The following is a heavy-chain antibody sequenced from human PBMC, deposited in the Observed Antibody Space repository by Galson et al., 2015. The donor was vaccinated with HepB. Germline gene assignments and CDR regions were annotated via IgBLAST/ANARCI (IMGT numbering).Heavy chain of an antibody. CDR3: ARVWSDRPRFNWFDP. D-gene: IGHD3-10*01. Sequence: SLRLSCAASGFTFSSYSMNWVRQAPGKGLEWVSSISSSSSYIYYADSVKGRFTISRDNAKNSLYLQMNSLRAEDTAVYYCARVWSDRPRFNWFDPWGQGTLVTVSS. V-gene: IGHV3-21*01. CDR1: GFTFSSYS. J-gene: IGHJ5*02. CDR2: ISSSSSYI.